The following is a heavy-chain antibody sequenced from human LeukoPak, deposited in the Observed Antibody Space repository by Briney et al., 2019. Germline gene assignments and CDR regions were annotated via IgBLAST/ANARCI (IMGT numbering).Heavy chain of an antibody. V-gene: IGHV1-18*01. CDR1: GYTFTSYG. CDR3: ARDRGYSYAKKSSEYYYMDV. J-gene: IGHJ6*03. Sequence: ASVKVSCKASGYTFTSYGISWVRQAPGQGLEWMGWISAYNGNTNYAQKLQGRVTMTTDTSTSTAYMELRSLRSDDTAAYYCARDRGYSYAKKSSEYYYMDVWGKGTTVTISS. CDR2: ISAYNGNT. D-gene: IGHD5-18*01.